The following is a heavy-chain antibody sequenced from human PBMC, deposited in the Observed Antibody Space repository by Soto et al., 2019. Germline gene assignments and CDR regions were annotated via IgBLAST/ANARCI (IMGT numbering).Heavy chain of an antibody. CDR1: GFTFSSYA. J-gene: IGHJ4*02. CDR3: AKDLKPWATVAAYDY. D-gene: IGHD2-15*01. CDR2: ISGSGGST. Sequence: EVQLLESGGGLVQPGGSLRLSCAASGFTFSSYAMSWVRQAPGKGLEWVSAISGSGGSTYYADSVKGRFTISRDNSKNTLYLQMNRLRAEDTAVYYYAKDLKPWATVAAYDYWGQGTLVTVSS. V-gene: IGHV3-23*01.